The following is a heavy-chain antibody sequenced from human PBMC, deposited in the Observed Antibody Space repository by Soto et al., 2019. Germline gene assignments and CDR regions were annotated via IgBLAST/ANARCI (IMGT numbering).Heavy chain of an antibody. CDR2: INAGNGNT. Sequence: ASVKVSCKASGYTFTSYAMHWVRQAPGQRLEWMGWINAGNGNTKYSQKFQGRVTITRDTSASTAYMELSSLRSEDTAVYYCARDDCSSTSCPNAFDIWGQGTMVTVSS. D-gene: IGHD2-2*01. CDR3: ARDDCSSTSCPNAFDI. J-gene: IGHJ3*02. V-gene: IGHV1-3*01. CDR1: GYTFTSYA.